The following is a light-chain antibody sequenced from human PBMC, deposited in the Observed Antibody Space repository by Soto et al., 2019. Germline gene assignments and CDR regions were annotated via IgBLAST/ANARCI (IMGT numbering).Light chain of an antibody. CDR3: QQYNNWPPGT. CDR2: GAS. Sequence: EIVMTQSPATLSVSPGERATLSCRASQSVSSNLAWYQQKPGQAPRLLIYGASTRAPGIPPRFSGSGSGTEFTLTIIRLQSEDVAVDYCQQYNNWPPGTFGQGTKVEIK. CDR1: QSVSSN. V-gene: IGKV3-15*01. J-gene: IGKJ1*01.